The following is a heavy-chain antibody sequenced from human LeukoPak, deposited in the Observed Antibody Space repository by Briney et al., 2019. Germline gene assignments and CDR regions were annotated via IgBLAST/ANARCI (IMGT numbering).Heavy chain of an antibody. CDR3: ARDGYYDSSGYYGNSDY. CDR1: GYTFTSYG. CDR2: ISAYNGNT. D-gene: IGHD3-22*01. Sequence: ASVKVSCKASGYTFTSYGISWVRQAPGQGLEWMEWISAYNGNTNYAQKLQGRVTMTTDTSTSTAYMELRSLRSDDTAVYYCARDGYYDSSGYYGNSDYWGQGTLVTVSS. J-gene: IGHJ4*02. V-gene: IGHV1-18*01.